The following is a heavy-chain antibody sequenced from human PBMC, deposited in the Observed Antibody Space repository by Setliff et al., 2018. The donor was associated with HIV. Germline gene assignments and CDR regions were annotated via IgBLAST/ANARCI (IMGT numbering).Heavy chain of an antibody. V-gene: IGHV4-31*03. CDR3: AREVRGAHLYYFDS. CDR1: GGSVNSGDYY. CDR2: IYYSGST. D-gene: IGHD3-10*01. J-gene: IGHJ4*02. Sequence: PSETLSLTCTVSGGSVNSGDYYWTWIRQHPGKGLEWLGYIYYSGSTFYNPSLTSRGVISMYTSKNQFSLKLNSVTVADTAVYFCAREVRGAHLYYFDSWGQGALVTVSS.